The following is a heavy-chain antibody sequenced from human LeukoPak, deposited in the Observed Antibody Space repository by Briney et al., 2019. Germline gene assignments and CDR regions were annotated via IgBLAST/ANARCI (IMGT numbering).Heavy chain of an antibody. CDR1: GFTFSSYA. CDR3: VKDNDILTGSLYYFDY. Sequence: GGSLRLSCAASGFTFSSYAMSWVRQAPGKGLEWVSAISGSGGSTYYADSVKGRFTISRDNSKNTLYLQMNSLRAEDTAVYYCVKDNDILTGSLYYFDYWGQGTLVTVSS. J-gene: IGHJ4*02. CDR2: ISGSGGST. D-gene: IGHD3-9*01. V-gene: IGHV3-23*01.